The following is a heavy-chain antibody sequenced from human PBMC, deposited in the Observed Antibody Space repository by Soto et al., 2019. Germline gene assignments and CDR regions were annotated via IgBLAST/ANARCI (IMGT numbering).Heavy chain of an antibody. CDR3: AKRITSGRGDLDY. J-gene: IGHJ4*02. Sequence: SGGLLRVSWAASGCTVSGKYMSWVRQAPGKGLEWVSLINRGGSISYADSVKGRFTISRDNSKNTLYLQMNSLRAEDTAVYYCAKRITSGRGDLDYWVQGTLVTVSS. CDR2: INRGGSI. CDR1: GCTVSGKY. D-gene: IGHD2-21*01. V-gene: IGHV3-53*01.